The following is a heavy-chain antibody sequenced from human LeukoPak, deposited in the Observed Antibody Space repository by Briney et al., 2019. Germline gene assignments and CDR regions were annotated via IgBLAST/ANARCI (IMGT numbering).Heavy chain of an antibody. V-gene: IGHV3-30*03. D-gene: IGHD2-8*01. Sequence: PGGSLRLSCAASGFTFSSYGMHWVRQAPGKGLEWVAIISYGGSNEYYADSVKGRFTISRDNSKNTLYLQMNSLRAADTAVYYCARDKGTLYLSSFDYWGQGTLVTVSS. CDR2: ISYGGSNE. J-gene: IGHJ4*02. CDR1: GFTFSSYG. CDR3: ARDKGTLYLSSFDY.